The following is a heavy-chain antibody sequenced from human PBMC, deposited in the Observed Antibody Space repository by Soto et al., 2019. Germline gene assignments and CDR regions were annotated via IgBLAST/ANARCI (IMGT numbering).Heavy chain of an antibody. Sequence: ASVKVSCKASGYTFTSYGISWVRQAPGQGLEWMGWIGAYNGNTNYAQKLQGRVTMTTDTSTSTAYMELRSLRSDDTAVYYCARKKPYDSSGYPDYWGQGTLVTAPQ. J-gene: IGHJ4*02. CDR1: GYTFTSYG. CDR3: ARKKPYDSSGYPDY. V-gene: IGHV1-18*04. D-gene: IGHD3-22*01. CDR2: IGAYNGNT.